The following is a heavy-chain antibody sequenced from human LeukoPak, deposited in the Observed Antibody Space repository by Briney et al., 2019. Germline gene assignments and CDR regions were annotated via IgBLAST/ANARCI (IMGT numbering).Heavy chain of an antibody. J-gene: IGHJ4*02. D-gene: IGHD5-18*01. CDR3: ARARRSMVTSYVHFDY. Sequence: SETLSLTCAVYGGSFSGYYWSWIRQPPGKGLEWIGEINHSGSTNYNPSLKSRVTISVDTSKNQFSLKLSSVTAADTAVYYCARARRSMVTSYVHFDYWGQGTLVTDSS. V-gene: IGHV4-34*01. CDR1: GGSFSGYY. CDR2: INHSGST.